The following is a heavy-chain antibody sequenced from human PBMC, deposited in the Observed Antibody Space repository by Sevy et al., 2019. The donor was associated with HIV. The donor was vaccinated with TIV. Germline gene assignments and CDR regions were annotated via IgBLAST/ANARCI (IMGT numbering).Heavy chain of an antibody. J-gene: IGHJ6*02. CDR3: ARDPGVKYCSSTSCYMVRIAAAGDYYYYGMDV. D-gene: IGHD2-2*02. CDR1: GGSFSGYY. Sequence: SETLSLTCAVYGGSFSGYYWSWIRQPPGKGLEWIGEINHSGSTNYNPSLKSRVTISVDTSKNQFSLKLRSVTAADTAVYYFARDPGVKYCSSTSCYMVRIAAAGDYYYYGMDVWGQGTTVTVSS. CDR2: INHSGST. V-gene: IGHV4-34*01.